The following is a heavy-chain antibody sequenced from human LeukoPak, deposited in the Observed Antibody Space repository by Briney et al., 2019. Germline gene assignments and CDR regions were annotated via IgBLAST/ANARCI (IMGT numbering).Heavy chain of an antibody. CDR1: GGTFSSYA. Sequence: ASVKVSCKASGGTFSSYAISRVRHAPGQGLEWMVGIIPIFGTANYAQKFQGRVTITADESTSTAYMELSSLRSEDTAVYYCARDSYNCSGGSCYLYYFDYWGQGTLVTVSS. V-gene: IGHV1-69*01. CDR2: IIPIFGTA. D-gene: IGHD2-15*01. J-gene: IGHJ4*02. CDR3: ARDSYNCSGGSCYLYYFDY.